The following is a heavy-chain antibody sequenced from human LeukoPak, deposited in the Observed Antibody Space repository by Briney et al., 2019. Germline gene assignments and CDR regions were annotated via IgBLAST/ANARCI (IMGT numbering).Heavy chain of an antibody. CDR1: GFTFSTFA. V-gene: IGHV3-23*01. D-gene: IGHD1-26*01. CDR3: ARDSRTGSYYSDWGIHFDY. J-gene: IGHJ4*02. CDR2: IFPSGGEI. Sequence: PGGSLRLSCVASGFTFSTFAMIWVRQPPGKGLEWVSSIFPSGGEIHYADSVRGRFTISRDNSKSTLSLQMNSLRAEDTAFYYCARDSRTGSYYSDWGIHFDYWGQGTLVTVSS.